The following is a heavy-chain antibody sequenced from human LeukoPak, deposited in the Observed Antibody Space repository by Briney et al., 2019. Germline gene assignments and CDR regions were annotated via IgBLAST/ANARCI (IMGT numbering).Heavy chain of an antibody. D-gene: IGHD3-22*01. CDR1: GGSFTTHY. CDR3: ASDSISMNAFDA. Sequence: SETLSLTCTVSGGSFTTHYWSWIRQPPGKGLGWIGYISYIGSTNYNPPLKSRVTISIDTSKNEVSLMLTSVTAADTAVYYCASDSISMNAFDAWGKGTTVTVSS. V-gene: IGHV4-59*11. CDR2: ISYIGST. J-gene: IGHJ6*04.